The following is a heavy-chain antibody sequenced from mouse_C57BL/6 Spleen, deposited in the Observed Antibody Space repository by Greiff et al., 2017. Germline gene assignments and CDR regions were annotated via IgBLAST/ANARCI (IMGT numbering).Heavy chain of an antibody. D-gene: IGHD1-1*01. CDR2: ISDGGSYT. CDR3: ERVPHYYGSSYHWYFDV. CDR1: GFTFSSYA. Sequence: EVHLVESGGGLVKPGASLKLSCAASGFTFSSYAMSWVRQTPEKRLEWVATISDGGSYTCYPDKVKGRFTISRDNAKNNLYLQMSHLKSEDTAMYYYERVPHYYGSSYHWYFDVWGTGTTVTVSS. J-gene: IGHJ1*03. V-gene: IGHV5-4*01.